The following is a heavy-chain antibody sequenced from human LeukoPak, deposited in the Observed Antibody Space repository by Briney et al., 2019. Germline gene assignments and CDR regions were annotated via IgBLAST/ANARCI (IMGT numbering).Heavy chain of an antibody. CDR1: GFTFSNAW. CDR2: IKSKTDGGTT. V-gene: IGHV3-15*01. Sequence: GGSLRLSCAASGFTFSNAWMSWVRQAPGKGLEWVGRIKSKTDGGTTDYAAPVQGRFTISRDDSKNTLYLQMNSLKTEDTAVYYCTTDPSDDRRYGMDVWGQGTTVTVSS. D-gene: IGHD1-1*01. CDR3: TTDPSDDRRYGMDV. J-gene: IGHJ6*02.